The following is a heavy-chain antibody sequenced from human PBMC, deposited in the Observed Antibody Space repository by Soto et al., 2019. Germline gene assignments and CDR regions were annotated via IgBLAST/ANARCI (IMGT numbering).Heavy chain of an antibody. V-gene: IGHV3-48*01. D-gene: IGHD4-17*01. CDR1: GFTFSSYS. CDR3: ASTYGDYPLTYYGMDV. J-gene: IGHJ6*02. Sequence: EVQLVESGGGLVQPGGSLRLSCAASGFTFSSYSMNWVRQAPGKGLEWVSYISSSSSTIYYADSVKGRFTISRDNAKNSLYLQMNGLRAEDMAVYYCASTYGDYPLTYYGMDVWGQGTTVTVS. CDR2: ISSSSSTI.